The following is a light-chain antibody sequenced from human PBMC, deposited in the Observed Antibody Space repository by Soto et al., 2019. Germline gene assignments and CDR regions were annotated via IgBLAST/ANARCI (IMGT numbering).Light chain of an antibody. CDR3: QQYNKWPPLYM. CDR1: QSVSSK. CDR2: GSS. Sequence: EIVMTQSPATLYVSPGERSTLSCRASQSVSSKLAWYQQKPGQPPRLLIYGSSTRATGIPARFSGSGSGTELTLTICSLQSEDFAVYYCQQYNKWPPLYMFGKETKLEIK. V-gene: IGKV3-15*01. J-gene: IGKJ2*01.